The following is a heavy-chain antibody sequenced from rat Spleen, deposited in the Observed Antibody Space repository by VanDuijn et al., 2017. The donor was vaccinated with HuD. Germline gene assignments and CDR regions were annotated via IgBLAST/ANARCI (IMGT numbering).Heavy chain of an antibody. D-gene: IGHD1-10*01. V-gene: IGHV5-58*01. CDR3: ARYNNYWYFDF. CDR1: GFTFSGYW. Sequence: EVQLVETGGDLVQPGRSLKLSCVASGFTFSGYWMYWLRQAPGKGLEWISSINTDGDSTFYPDSVKGRFTISRHNAENTVYLQMNSLRSEDTATYYCARYNNYWYFDFWGPGTMVTVSS. CDR2: INTDGDST. J-gene: IGHJ1*01.